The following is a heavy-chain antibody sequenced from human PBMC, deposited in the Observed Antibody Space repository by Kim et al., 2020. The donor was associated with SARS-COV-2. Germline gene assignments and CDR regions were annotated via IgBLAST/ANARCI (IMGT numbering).Heavy chain of an antibody. CDR2: IYYSGST. CDR3: ARLGGGSVYNWNGSPAEFYYYYMDV. CDR1: GGSISSYY. J-gene: IGHJ6*03. V-gene: IGHV4-59*08. Sequence: SETLSLTCTVSGGSISSYYWSWIRQPPGKGLEWIGYIYYSGSTNYNPSLKSRVTISVDTSKNQFSLKLSSVTAADTAVYYCARLGGGSVYNWNGSPAEFYYYYMDVWGKGTTVTVSS. D-gene: IGHD1-20*01.